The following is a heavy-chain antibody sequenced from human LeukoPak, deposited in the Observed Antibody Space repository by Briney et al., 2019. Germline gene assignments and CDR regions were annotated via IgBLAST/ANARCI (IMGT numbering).Heavy chain of an antibody. CDR1: GFTFSSHG. CDR2: ISSSSSYI. D-gene: IGHD5-18*01. V-gene: IGHV3-21*01. Sequence: GGTLRLSCAASGFTFSSHGMNWVRQAPGKGLEWVSSISSSSSYIYYADSVKGRFTISRDNAKNSLYLQMNSLRAEDTAVYYCARVSIVYGYKIDYWGQGTLVTVSS. J-gene: IGHJ4*02. CDR3: ARVSIVYGYKIDY.